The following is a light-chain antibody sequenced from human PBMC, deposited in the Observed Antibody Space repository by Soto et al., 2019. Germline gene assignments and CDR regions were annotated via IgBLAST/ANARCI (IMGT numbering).Light chain of an antibody. CDR2: GNS. CDR1: SSNIGAGYD. CDR3: QSYDSSLSGLYV. J-gene: IGLJ1*01. V-gene: IGLV1-40*01. Sequence: QSVLTEPPSVAGASVQRVTISCTGSSSNIGAGYDVHWYQQLPGTAPKLLIYGNSNRPSGVPDRFSGSKSGTSASLAITGLQAEDEADYYCQSYDSSLSGLYVFGTGTKVTVL.